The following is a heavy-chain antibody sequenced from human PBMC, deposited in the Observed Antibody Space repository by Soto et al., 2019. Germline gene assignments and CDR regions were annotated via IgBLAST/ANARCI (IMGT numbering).Heavy chain of an antibody. V-gene: IGHV4-34*01. J-gene: IGHJ5*02. Sequence: PSETLSLTCAVYGGSFSGYYWSWIRQPPGKGLEWIGEINHSGSTNYNPSLKSRVTISVDTSKNQFSLKQSSVTAADTAVYYCARGGPRDPSGCCGGGSCASPGSTNWFDPWGQGTLVTVSS. D-gene: IGHD2-15*01. CDR2: INHSGST. CDR1: GGSFSGYY. CDR3: ARGGPRDPSGCCGGGSCASPGSTNWFDP.